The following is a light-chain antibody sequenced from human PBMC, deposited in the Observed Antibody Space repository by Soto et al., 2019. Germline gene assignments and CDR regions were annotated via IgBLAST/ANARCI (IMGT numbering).Light chain of an antibody. CDR1: QSISTR. Sequence: DIQKTQSPSTLSAPVGDRVTITCRARQSISTRLAWYEQKPGKAPKLLIYKASSLASGVPSRVSGRGSGTEFILTISSLEPDDFATYYCQRYNSHPWTFGQGTKVEIK. V-gene: IGKV1-5*03. CDR3: QRYNSHPWT. J-gene: IGKJ1*01. CDR2: KAS.